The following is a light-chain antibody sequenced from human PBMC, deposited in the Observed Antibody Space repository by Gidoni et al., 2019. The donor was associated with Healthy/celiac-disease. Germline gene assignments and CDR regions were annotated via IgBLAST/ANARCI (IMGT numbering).Light chain of an antibody. CDR1: ALPKQY. J-gene: IGLJ2*01. Sequence: YELTQPPSVSVSPGQTARITCSGDALPKQYAYWYQQKPGQAPVLVIYKDSERPSGIPERFSGSSSGTTVTLTISGVQAEDEADYYCQSADSSGTYVVFGGGTKLTVL. V-gene: IGLV3-25*03. CDR3: QSADSSGTYVV. CDR2: KDS.